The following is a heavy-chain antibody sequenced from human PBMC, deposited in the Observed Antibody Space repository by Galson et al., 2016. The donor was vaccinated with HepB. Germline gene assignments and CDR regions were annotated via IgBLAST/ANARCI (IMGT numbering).Heavy chain of an antibody. CDR1: GGSFSGYY. CDR2: INHSGNT. CDR3: ARVHRGYDFWSGRLYYFDS. D-gene: IGHD3-3*01. J-gene: IGHJ4*02. V-gene: IGHV4-34*01. Sequence: SETLSLTCAVYGGSFSGYYWSWIRQSPGKGLEWIGEINHSGNTRHNLSLKSRVTISVDTSKNQFSLKLSSVTAADTAVYHCARVHRGYDFWSGRLYYFDSWGQGTLVTVSS.